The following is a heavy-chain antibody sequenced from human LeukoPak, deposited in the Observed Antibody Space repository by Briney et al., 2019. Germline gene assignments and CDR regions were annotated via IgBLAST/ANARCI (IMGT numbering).Heavy chain of an antibody. CDR2: ISTSSSYI. D-gene: IGHD6-13*01. J-gene: IGHJ4*02. Sequence: PGGSLRLSCAASGFTFSSYNMNWARQAPGKGLEWVSSISTSSSYIFYADSVKGRFTISRDNAENSLYLQMNSLRAEDTAVYYCARSPRYSSSWLHFDYWGQGTLVTVSS. V-gene: IGHV3-21*04. CDR1: GFTFSSYN. CDR3: ARSPRYSSSWLHFDY.